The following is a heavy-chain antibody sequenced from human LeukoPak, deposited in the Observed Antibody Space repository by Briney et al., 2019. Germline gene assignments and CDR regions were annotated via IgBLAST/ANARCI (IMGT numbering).Heavy chain of an antibody. J-gene: IGHJ4*02. CDR2: ISNDGSRK. D-gene: IGHD3-10*01. CDR1: GFTFSRHG. V-gene: IGHV3-30*03. Sequence: GGSLRLSCAPSGFTFSRHGMHWVRQAPGKGLEWVAIISNDGSRKYYAHSVEGRFTISRDNSKNTLYLQMNSLRDEDTAVYYCARKEIASGSYYSPLNYWGQGTLVTVSS. CDR3: ARKEIASGSYYSPLNY.